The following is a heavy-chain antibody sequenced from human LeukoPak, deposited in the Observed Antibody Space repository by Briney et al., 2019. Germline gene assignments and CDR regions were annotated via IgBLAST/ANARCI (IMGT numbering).Heavy chain of an antibody. J-gene: IGHJ3*02. Sequence: PSETLSLTCTVSGGSISSSSYYWGWIRQPPGKGLEWIGSIYYSGSTYYNPSLKSRVTISVDTSKNQFSLKLSSVTAADTAVYYCASPPPFAAGTSRAFDIWGQGTMVTVSS. D-gene: IGHD6-13*01. CDR2: IYYSGST. V-gene: IGHV4-39*01. CDR1: GGSISSSSYY. CDR3: ASPPPFAAGTSRAFDI.